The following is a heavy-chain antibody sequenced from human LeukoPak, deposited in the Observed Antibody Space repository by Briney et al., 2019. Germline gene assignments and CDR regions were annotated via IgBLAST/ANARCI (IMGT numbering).Heavy chain of an antibody. CDR2: IHHSGTT. CDR1: GYFISNGYY. J-gene: IGHJ5*02. V-gene: IGHV4-38-2*02. Sequence: SETLSLTCTVSGYFISNGYYWGWVRQPPGKGLEWIGTIHHSGTTYYSPSLRSRVTTSVHTSKNQFSLTLSSVTAADTAVYYCARSYYDTRGRFDPWGQGTLVTVSS. CDR3: ARSYYDTRGRFDP. D-gene: IGHD3-22*01.